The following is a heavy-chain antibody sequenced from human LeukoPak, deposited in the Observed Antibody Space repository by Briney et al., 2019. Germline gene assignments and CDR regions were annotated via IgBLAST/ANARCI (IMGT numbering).Heavy chain of an antibody. D-gene: IGHD6-19*01. CDR3: ARKAPAVAGPAAYGMDV. V-gene: IGHV1-8*01. CDR2: MNPDSGNT. J-gene: IGHJ6*02. Sequence: ASMKVSCKASGYTFTSYDINWVRQATGQGLEWMGWMNPDSGNTGYAQKFQGRVTMTRNNSISTAYMGLSSLGSDDTAVYYCARKAPAVAGPAAYGMDVWGQGTTVTVSS. CDR1: GYTFTSYD.